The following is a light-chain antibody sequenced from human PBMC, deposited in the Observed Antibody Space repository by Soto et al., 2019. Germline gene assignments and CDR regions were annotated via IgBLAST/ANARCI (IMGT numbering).Light chain of an antibody. CDR3: QQYNNWPRT. V-gene: IGKV3-15*01. CDR1: QSVSSN. J-gene: IGKJ1*01. CDR2: GAS. Sequence: EIVTPQSPATLSVSPGASATLSCRARQSVSSNLAWYQQKPGQAPRLLIYGASPRATGIPARSSGSGSGTEFTLTISSLQSEEFAVYYCQQYNNWPRTVGQGTKVAI.